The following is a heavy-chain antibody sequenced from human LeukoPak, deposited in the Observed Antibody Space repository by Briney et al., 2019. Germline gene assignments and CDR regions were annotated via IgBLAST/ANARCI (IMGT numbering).Heavy chain of an antibody. CDR3: ARDYSGWTFDY. CDR1: GFTFSSYG. CDR2: IWYDGSNK. V-gene: IGHV3-33*01. Sequence: GGSLRHSCAASGFTFSSYGMHWVRQAPGKGLEWVAVIWYDGSNKYYADSVKGRFTISRDNSKNTLYLQMNSLRTEDTAVYYCARDYSGWTFDYWGQGTLVTVSS. J-gene: IGHJ4*02. D-gene: IGHD6-19*01.